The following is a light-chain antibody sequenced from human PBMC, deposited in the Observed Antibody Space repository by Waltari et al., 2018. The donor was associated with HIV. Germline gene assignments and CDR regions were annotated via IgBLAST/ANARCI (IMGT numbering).Light chain of an antibody. CDR1: QSISSY. CDR2: AAS. V-gene: IGKV1-39*01. Sequence: DIQMTQSPSSLSASVGDRVTITCRASQSISSYLNWYQQKPGKAPKLLIYAASSFQSGVPSRFSGSGSGTDFTLTITSLQPEDFATYYCQQSYSDPFTFGGGTKVEIK. J-gene: IGKJ4*01. CDR3: QQSYSDPFT.